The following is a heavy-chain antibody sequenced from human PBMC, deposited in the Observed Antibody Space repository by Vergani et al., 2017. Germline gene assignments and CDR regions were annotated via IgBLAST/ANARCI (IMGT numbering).Heavy chain of an antibody. Sequence: EVQLVESGGGLVQPGGSLRLSCAASGFTFSTYWMGWVRQAPGKGLEWVANIKPDGSDKYYVDSVKGRVTISRDNAKNSLYLQINSLRAEDTAVYYCARYLLDTLYXVDYWGQGTLVTVSS. V-gene: IGHV3-7*03. D-gene: IGHD3/OR15-3a*01. CDR1: GFTFSTYW. CDR2: IKPDGSDK. J-gene: IGHJ4*02. CDR3: ARYLLDTLYXVDY.